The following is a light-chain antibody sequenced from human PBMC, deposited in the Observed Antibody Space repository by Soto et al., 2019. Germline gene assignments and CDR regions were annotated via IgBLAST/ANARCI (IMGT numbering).Light chain of an antibody. CDR2: AAS. Sequence: DIQMTQSPSSLSTSVGDRVTITCRASQNINSSLNWYQQKPGKAPKLLIYAASSLQSGVPSRFSGSGSGTNFTLTISSLQPEDFATYYCQQSYSYLITFGQGTRLEIK. CDR3: QQSYSYLIT. V-gene: IGKV1-39*01. J-gene: IGKJ5*01. CDR1: QNINSS.